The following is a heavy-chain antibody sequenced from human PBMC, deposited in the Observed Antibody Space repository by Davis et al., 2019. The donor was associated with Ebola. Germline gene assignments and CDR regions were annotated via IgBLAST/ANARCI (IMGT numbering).Heavy chain of an antibody. CDR1: GYSFTSYW. Sequence: GESLKISCKGSGYSFTSYWISWVRQMPGKGLEWMGRIDPSDSYTNYSPSFQGHVTISADKSISTAYLQWSSLKASDTAMYYCARILPVGYCSSTSCYPSVTFDIWGQGTMVTVSS. D-gene: IGHD2-2*03. V-gene: IGHV5-10-1*01. J-gene: IGHJ3*02. CDR2: IDPSDSYT. CDR3: ARILPVGYCSSTSCYPSVTFDI.